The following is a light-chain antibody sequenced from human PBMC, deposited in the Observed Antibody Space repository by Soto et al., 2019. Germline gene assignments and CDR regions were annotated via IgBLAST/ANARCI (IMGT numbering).Light chain of an antibody. J-gene: IGLJ1*01. CDR2: EVT. CDR3: SSYRNSSTPYV. CDR1: SGDIGSYNR. Sequence: QSALTQPASVSGSPGQSITISCTGTSGDIGSYNRVSWYQQHPGKAPKLIIYEVTDRPSGVSNRFSGSKSGNTASLTISGLQAEDEAEYYCSSYRNSSTPYVFGTGTKLTVL. V-gene: IGLV2-14*01.